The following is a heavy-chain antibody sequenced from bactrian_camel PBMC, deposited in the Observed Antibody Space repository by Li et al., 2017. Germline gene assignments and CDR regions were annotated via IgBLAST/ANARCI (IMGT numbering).Heavy chain of an antibody. Sequence: HVQLVESGGGSVQTGESLRLSCASSGYRYSTATMAWFRQAPGKEREGVAVIYTSGSTYYADSVEGRFAISLDNAKKTVYLQMNSLKPEDTAMYYCAAGGRGNWYQSLDSSRYRYWGQETQVTVS. V-gene: IGHV3S53*01. CDR3: AAGGRGNWYQSLDSSRYRY. D-gene: IGHD6*01. J-gene: IGHJ4*01. CDR2: IYTSGST. CDR1: GYRYSTAT.